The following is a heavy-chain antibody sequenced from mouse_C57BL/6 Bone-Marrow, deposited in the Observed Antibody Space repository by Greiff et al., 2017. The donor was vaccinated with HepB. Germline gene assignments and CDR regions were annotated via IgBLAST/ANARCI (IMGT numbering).Heavy chain of an antibody. CDR2: IDPSDSYT. Sequence: QVHVKQPGAELVMPGASVKLSCKASGYTFTSYWMHWVKQRPGQGLEWIGEIDPSDSYTNYNQKFKGKSTLTVDKSSSTAYMQLSSLTSEDSAVYYCARRYYYGSIPWFAYWGQGTLVTVSA. CDR1: GYTFTSYW. D-gene: IGHD1-1*01. V-gene: IGHV1-69*01. J-gene: IGHJ3*01. CDR3: ARRYYYGSIPWFAY.